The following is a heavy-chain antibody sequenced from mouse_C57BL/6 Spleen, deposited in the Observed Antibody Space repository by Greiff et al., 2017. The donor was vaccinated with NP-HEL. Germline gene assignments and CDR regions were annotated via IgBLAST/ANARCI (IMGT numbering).Heavy chain of an antibody. D-gene: IGHD2-4*01. CDR2: INPNNGGT. CDR1: GYTFTDYN. V-gene: IGHV1-18*01. Sequence: VQLKQSGPELVKPGASVKIPCKASGYTFTDYNMDWVKQSHGKSLEWIGDINPNNGGTIYNQKFKGKATLTVDKSSSTAYMGLSSLTSEDTAVYYCARKRITQPVFAYWGQGTLVTVSA. J-gene: IGHJ3*01. CDR3: ARKRITQPVFAY.